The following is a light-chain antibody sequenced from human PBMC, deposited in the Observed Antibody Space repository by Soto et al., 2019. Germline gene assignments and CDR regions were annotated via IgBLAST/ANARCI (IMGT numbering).Light chain of an antibody. CDR3: QQYGGSPRT. CDR1: QSVTNNF. Sequence: EIVLTQSPGTLSLSPGERAALSCRTSQSVTNNFLAWYQQKPGQAPRLLIYGASYRATGIPARFSGSGSGTDFTRTISRLEPEDFVEYYCQQYGGSPRTFGQGTKVDFK. V-gene: IGKV3-20*01. J-gene: IGKJ1*01. CDR2: GAS.